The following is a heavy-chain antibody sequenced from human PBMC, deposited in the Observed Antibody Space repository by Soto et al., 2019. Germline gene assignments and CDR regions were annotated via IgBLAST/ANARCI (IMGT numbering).Heavy chain of an antibody. CDR3: AKARKHYDFWSGIRGYFDY. V-gene: IGHV3-23*01. CDR2: ISGSGGST. D-gene: IGHD3-3*01. J-gene: IGHJ4*02. Sequence: LRLSCAASGFTFSSYAMSWVRQAPGKGLEWVSAISGSGGSTYYADSVKGRFTISRDNSKNTLYLQMNSLRAEDTAVYYCAKARKHYDFWSGIRGYFDYWGQGTLVTVSS. CDR1: GFTFSSYA.